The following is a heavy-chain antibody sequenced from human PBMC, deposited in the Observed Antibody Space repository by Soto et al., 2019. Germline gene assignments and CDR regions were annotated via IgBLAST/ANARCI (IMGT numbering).Heavy chain of an antibody. CDR3: TTDEYSGLAYPDAFDI. CDR2: ISYDGSNK. Sequence: GGSLRLSCAASGFTFSSYGMHWVRQAPGKGLEWVAVISYDGSNKYYADSVKGRFTISRDNSKNTLYLQMNSLRAEDTAVYYCTTDEYSGLAYPDAFDIWGQGTMVTVSS. D-gene: IGHD6-6*01. J-gene: IGHJ3*02. V-gene: IGHV3-30*03. CDR1: GFTFSSYG.